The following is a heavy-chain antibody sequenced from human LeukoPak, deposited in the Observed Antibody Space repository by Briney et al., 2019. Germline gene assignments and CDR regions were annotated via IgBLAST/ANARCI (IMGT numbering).Heavy chain of an antibody. CDR3: TRAARRRGPQAACDI. J-gene: IGHJ3*02. CDR1: LCTISRYY. Sequence: SETLSLTCTCSLCTISRYYWSWIRQPPGKGLEWIGYIYYSGSTNYNPSLKSRVTISVDTSKNQFSLELSSVTAAETAGDYCTRAARRRGPQAACDIWAQGPMVTVSS. CDR2: IYYSGST. D-gene: IGHD6-6*01. V-gene: IGHV4-59*01.